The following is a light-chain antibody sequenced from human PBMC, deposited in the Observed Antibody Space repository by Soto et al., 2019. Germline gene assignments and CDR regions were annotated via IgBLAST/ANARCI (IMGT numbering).Light chain of an antibody. CDR1: QSVSNY. CDR3: QQRANWPPL. Sequence: EVVLTQSPATLSLSPGEGATLSCRASQSVSNYLAWYQQKPGQSPRLLIYDASNRAPGIPARFSGSGSGTDFTLTISSLEPGDFAVYYCQQRANWPPLFGQGTRLEIK. V-gene: IGKV3-11*01. CDR2: DAS. J-gene: IGKJ5*01.